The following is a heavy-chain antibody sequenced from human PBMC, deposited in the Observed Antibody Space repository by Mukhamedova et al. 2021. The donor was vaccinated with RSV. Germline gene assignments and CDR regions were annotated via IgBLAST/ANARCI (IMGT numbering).Heavy chain of an antibody. D-gene: IGHD3-22*01. J-gene: IGHJ1*01. Sequence: VKGRFTISRDNAKNSLYLQMDSLSAEDTAVYYCASPTYYDTSGYSVGYFQHWGQGSLVTVSS. CDR3: ASPTYYDTSGYSVGYFQH. V-gene: IGHV3-11*06.